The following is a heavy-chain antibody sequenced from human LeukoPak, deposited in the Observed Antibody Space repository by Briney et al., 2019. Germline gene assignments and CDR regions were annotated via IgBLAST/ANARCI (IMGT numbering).Heavy chain of an antibody. J-gene: IGHJ6*03. CDR2: INPNSGDT. V-gene: IGHV1-2*02. Sequence: GASVKVSCKASGYTFAAYYMYWARQAPGQGLEWMGWINPNSGDTNYAQKFQGRVTMTRDSSISTAYMEVSRLRSDDTAVFYCARDRHMDVWGKGTTVTVSS. CDR3: ARDRHMDV. CDR1: GYTFAAYY.